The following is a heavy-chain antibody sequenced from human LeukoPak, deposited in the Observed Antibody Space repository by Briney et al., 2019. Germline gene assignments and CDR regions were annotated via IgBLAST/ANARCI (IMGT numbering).Heavy chain of an antibody. Sequence: GGSLRLSCVVSGFTFSSYGMHWVRQAPGRGLEWVAVISYDGSNKYYADSVKGRFTISRDSSKNTLYLQMNSLRAEDTAVYYCAKVRYYDILTGYLDYWGQGTLVTVSS. CDR1: GFTFSSYG. CDR3: AKVRYYDILTGYLDY. J-gene: IGHJ4*02. D-gene: IGHD3-9*01. CDR2: ISYDGSNK. V-gene: IGHV3-30*18.